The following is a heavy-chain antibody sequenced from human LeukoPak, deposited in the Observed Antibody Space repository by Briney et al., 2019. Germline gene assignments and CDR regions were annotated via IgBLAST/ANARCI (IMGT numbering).Heavy chain of an antibody. CDR1: GGSFSGYY. D-gene: IGHD3-10*01. J-gene: IGHJ4*02. CDR3: ARGYGSGSRGYYFDY. CDR2: INHSGST. V-gene: IGHV4-34*01. Sequence: SETLSLTCAVDGGSFSGYYCSWIRQPPGEGLEWIGEINHSGSTNYNPSLKSRVAISVDTSKNQFSLKLGSVTAADTAVYYCARGYGSGSRGYYFDYWGQGTLVTVSS.